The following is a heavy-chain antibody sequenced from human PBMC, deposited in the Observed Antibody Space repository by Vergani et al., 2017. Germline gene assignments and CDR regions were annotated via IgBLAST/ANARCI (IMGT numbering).Heavy chain of an antibody. CDR1: GGSFSGYY. Sequence: QVQLQQWGAGLLKPSETLSLTCAVYGGSFSGYYWSWIRQPPGKGLEWIGEINHSGSTNYNPSLKSRVTISVDTSKNQFSLKLSSVTAADTAVYYCARGKARAWDYWGQGTLVTVSS. CDR2: INHSGST. V-gene: IGHV4-34*01. J-gene: IGHJ4*02. CDR3: ARGKARAWDY.